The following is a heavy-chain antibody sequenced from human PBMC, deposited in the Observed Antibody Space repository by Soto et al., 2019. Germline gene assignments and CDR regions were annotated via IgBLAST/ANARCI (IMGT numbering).Heavy chain of an antibody. J-gene: IGHJ6*02. D-gene: IGHD2-2*01. CDR1: GFTFSSYG. CDR3: AKGPAIVLVPAAMNYYYGMDG. V-gene: IGHV3-30*18. Sequence: QVQLVESGGGVVQPGRSLRLSCAASGFTFSSYGMHWVRQAPGKGLEWVAVISYDGSNKYYADSVKGRVTISRDNSKNXLXLXXTSLRAEDTAVYYCAKGPAIVLVPAAMNYYYGMDGWGQGTTVTVSS. CDR2: ISYDGSNK.